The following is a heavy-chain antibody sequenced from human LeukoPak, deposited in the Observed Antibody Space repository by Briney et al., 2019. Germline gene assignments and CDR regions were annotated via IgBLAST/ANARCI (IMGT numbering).Heavy chain of an antibody. Sequence: GASVKVSCKASGYTFTSYGISWVRQAPGQGLEWVGWISAYNGNTNYAQKLQGRVTMTTDTSTSTAYMELRSLRSDDTAVYYCARDPHVTMVRGVDHAFDIWGQGTMVTVSS. CDR1: GYTFTSYG. D-gene: IGHD3-10*01. CDR3: ARDPHVTMVRGVDHAFDI. CDR2: ISAYNGNT. J-gene: IGHJ3*02. V-gene: IGHV1-18*01.